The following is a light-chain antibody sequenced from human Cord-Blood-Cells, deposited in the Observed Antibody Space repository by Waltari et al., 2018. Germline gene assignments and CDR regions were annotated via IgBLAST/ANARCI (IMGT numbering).Light chain of an antibody. CDR3: SSYTSSSTVVV. V-gene: IGLV2-14*01. CDR2: DCN. Sequence: QSALNQPASVSGSPGQSITTSCTGTSCHVGIVNSVSRYQQHPGKGPKPIIYDCNNLPSGVSNRFSGSKSGNTASLTISGLQAEDEADYYCSSYTSSSTVVVFGGGTKLTVI. CDR1: SCHVGIVNS. J-gene: IGLJ2*01.